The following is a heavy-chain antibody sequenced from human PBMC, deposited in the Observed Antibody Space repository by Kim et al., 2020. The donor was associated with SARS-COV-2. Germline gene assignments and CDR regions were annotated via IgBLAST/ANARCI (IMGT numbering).Heavy chain of an antibody. CDR1: GFTFSSFA. CDR2: ITADGGKS. Sequence: GGSLRLSCAASGFTFSSFAMQWVRQAPGKGLEYVSWITADGGKSHYADSVKGRFTISRDNSKNTLDLQMGSLRAEDMAVYYCARSRFYGSGSRYLDYWG. CDR3: ARSRFYGSGSRYLDY. D-gene: IGHD3-10*01. J-gene: IGHJ4*01. V-gene: IGHV3-64*02.